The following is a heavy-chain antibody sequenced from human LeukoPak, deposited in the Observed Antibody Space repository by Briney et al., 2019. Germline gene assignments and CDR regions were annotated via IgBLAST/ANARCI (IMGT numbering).Heavy chain of an antibody. CDR2: IKQDGSEK. CDR1: GFTFSSYW. Sequence: GGSLRLSCAASGFTFSSYWMSWVRQAPGKGLEWVANIKQDGSEKYYVDSVKGRFTISRDNAKNSLYLQMNSLRAEDTAVYYCAREYCRGVSGHLLDYWAQGTLVPVSP. D-gene: IGHD2-15*01. V-gene: IGHV3-7*01. J-gene: IGHJ4*02. CDR3: AREYCRGVSGHLLDY.